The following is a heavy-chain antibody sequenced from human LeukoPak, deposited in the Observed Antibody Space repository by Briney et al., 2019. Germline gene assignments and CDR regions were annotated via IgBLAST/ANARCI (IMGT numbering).Heavy chain of an antibody. V-gene: IGHV1-69*06. CDR3: ASRGYYDSSGYYPSGYYYMDV. Sequence: SVKVSCKASGGTFSSYAISWVRQAPGQGLEWMGGIIPMFGTTNYAQKFQGRVTINADKSTTTAYMELSSLRSEDTAVYYCASRGYYDSSGYYPSGYYYMDVWGKGTTVTISS. CDR1: GGTFSSYA. J-gene: IGHJ6*03. CDR2: IIPMFGTT. D-gene: IGHD3-22*01.